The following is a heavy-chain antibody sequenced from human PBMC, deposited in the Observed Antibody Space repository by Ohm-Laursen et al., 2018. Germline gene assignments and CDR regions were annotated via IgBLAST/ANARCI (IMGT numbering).Heavy chain of an antibody. CDR1: GASFSGSD. J-gene: IGHJ4*02. CDR2: IRHSGGT. CDR3: ARRKQRSLPPDY. D-gene: IGHD1/OR15-1a*01. V-gene: IGHV4-34*01. Sequence: SETLSLTCAVSGASFSGSDWSWIRQSPGKGLEWLGEIRHSGGTNYNPSLKSRVTISADTSKNQISLKMSSVTAADTAVYYCARRKQRSLPPDYWGQGTLVTVSS.